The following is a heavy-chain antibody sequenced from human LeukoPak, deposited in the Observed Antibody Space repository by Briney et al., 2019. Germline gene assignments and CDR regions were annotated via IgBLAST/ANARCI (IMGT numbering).Heavy chain of an antibody. CDR3: ARHWAGYYDSSGYSPFDY. J-gene: IGHJ4*02. Sequence: SETLSLTCTVSGGSISGYYWSWIRQPAGKGLEWIGRIYTSGSPNYNPSLKSRVTMSVDTSKNQFSLKLSSVTAADTAVYYCARHWAGYYDSSGYSPFDYWGQGTLVTVSS. D-gene: IGHD3-22*01. CDR1: GGSISGYY. V-gene: IGHV4-4*07. CDR2: IYTSGSP.